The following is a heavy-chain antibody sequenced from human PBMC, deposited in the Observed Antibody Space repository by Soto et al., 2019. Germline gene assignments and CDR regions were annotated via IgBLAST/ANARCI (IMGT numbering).Heavy chain of an antibody. CDR3: ATTGDGYGNSAKADY. D-gene: IGHD5-12*01. CDR2: IIPIFGTA. Sequence: QVQLVQSGAEVKKPGSSVKVSCKASGGTFSSYAISWVRQAPGQGLEWMGAIIPIFGTANYAQKFQGRVTITADESTSTAYMELSSLRSEDTAVYYCATTGDGYGNSAKADYWGQGTLVTVSS. CDR1: GGTFSSYA. J-gene: IGHJ4*02. V-gene: IGHV1-69*01.